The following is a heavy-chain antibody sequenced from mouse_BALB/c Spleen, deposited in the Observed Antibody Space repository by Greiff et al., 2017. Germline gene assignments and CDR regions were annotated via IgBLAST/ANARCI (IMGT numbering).Heavy chain of an antibody. J-gene: IGHJ3*01. CDR2: IDPANGNT. V-gene: IGHV14-3*02. CDR3: ARTFPFAY. CDR1: GFNIKDTY. Sequence: EVMLVESGAELVKPGASVKLSCTASGFNIKDTYMHWVKQRPEQGLEWIGRIDPANGNTKYDPKFQGKATITADTSSNTAYLQLSSLTSEDTAVYYCARTFPFAYWGQGTLVTVSA.